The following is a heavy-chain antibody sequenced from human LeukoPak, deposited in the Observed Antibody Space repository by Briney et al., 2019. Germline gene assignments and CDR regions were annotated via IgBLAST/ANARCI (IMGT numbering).Heavy chain of an antibody. CDR3: ARDPSNTSGWKTWFDP. D-gene: IGHD6-19*01. J-gene: IGHJ5*02. CDR1: RDTFTSYD. Sequence: ASVKVSCKASRDTFTSYDIIWVRQATGQGLEWMGWINPMSGETGYAQEFQGRVTLTTDRTTSTAYLELRSLRSDDTAVYYCARDPSNTSGWKTWFDPWGQGTLVTVSS. V-gene: IGHV1-8*01. CDR2: INPMSGET.